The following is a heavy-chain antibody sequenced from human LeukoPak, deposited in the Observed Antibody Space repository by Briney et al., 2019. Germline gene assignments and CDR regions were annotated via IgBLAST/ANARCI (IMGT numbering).Heavy chain of an antibody. CDR2: IASNSEYK. CDR1: GFAFSSYS. J-gene: IGHJ4*02. CDR3: ARSITTFGRIIDRFDY. V-gene: IGHV3-21*06. Sequence: PGGSLRLSCAASGFAFSSYSLNWVRQVPGKGLEWVSCIASNSEYKYYADSVKGRFTISRDSAKNSVYLQMNSLRTDDTAVYYCARSITTFGRIIDRFDYWGQGILVTASS. D-gene: IGHD3-3*01.